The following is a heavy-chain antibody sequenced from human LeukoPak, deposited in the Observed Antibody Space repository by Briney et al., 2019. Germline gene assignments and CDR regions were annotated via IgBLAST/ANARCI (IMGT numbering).Heavy chain of an antibody. CDR2: IYSGGST. CDR3: GSGWYFDY. CDR1: GFTFNDAW. J-gene: IGHJ4*02. Sequence: GGSLRLSCAASGFTFNDAWMNWVRQPPGKGLEWVSVIYSGGSTYYADSVKGRFTISRDNSKNTLYLQMNSLRAEDTAVYYCGSGWYFDYWGQGTLVTVSS. V-gene: IGHV3-66*02. D-gene: IGHD3-22*01.